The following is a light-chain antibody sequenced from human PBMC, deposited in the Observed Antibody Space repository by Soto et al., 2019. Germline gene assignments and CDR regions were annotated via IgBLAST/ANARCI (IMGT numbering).Light chain of an antibody. Sequence: QSALTQPASVSGSPGQSITISCAGTSSDIGGSNYVSWYQQHPGKAPKLMIYGVSNRPSGVSNRFSGSKSGNTAALTISGLQAEDEADYYCCSYAGSSTFVFGGGTKRTVL. J-gene: IGLJ2*01. V-gene: IGLV2-14*03. CDR1: SSDIGGSNY. CDR2: GVS. CDR3: CSYAGSSTFV.